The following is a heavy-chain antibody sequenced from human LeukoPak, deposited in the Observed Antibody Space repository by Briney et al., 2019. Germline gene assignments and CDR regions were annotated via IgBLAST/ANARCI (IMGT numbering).Heavy chain of an antibody. CDR2: INPSGGST. CDR1: GYTFTSHH. D-gene: IGHD5-18*01. CDR3: ARADGGYSYGHDGSFSDY. Sequence: AAVKVSCKASGYTFTSHHINWVRQAPGQGLEWMGIINPSGGSTSYAQKFQGRVTMTRDTSTSTVYMELSSLGSEDTAVYNCARADGGYSYGHDGSFSDYWGQGTLVTVSS. J-gene: IGHJ4*02. V-gene: IGHV1-46*01.